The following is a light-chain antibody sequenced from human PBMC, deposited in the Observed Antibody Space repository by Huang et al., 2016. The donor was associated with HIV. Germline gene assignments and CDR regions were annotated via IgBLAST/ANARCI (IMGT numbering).Light chain of an antibody. J-gene: IGKJ3*01. Sequence: PGERATLSCRASQSVSSYLAWYQQKPGQAPRLLIYDASNRATGIPARFSGSGSGTDFTLTISSLEPEDFAVYYCQQRSNWPPVFTFGPGTKVDIK. V-gene: IGKV3-11*01. CDR3: QQRSNWPPVFT. CDR1: QSVSSY. CDR2: DAS.